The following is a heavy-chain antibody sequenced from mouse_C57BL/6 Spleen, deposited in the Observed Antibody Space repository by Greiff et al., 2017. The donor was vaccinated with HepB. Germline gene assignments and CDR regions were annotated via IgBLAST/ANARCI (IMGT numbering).Heavy chain of an antibody. CDR3: ARSGTGPHYFDY. J-gene: IGHJ2*01. D-gene: IGHD3-1*01. Sequence: VQLQQSGAELVKPGASVKISCKASGYAFSSYWMNWAKQRPGKGLEWIGQIYPGDGDTNYNGKFKGKATLTADKSSSTAYMQLSSLTSEDSAVYFCARSGTGPHYFDYWGQGTTLTVSS. CDR1: GYAFSSYW. CDR2: IYPGDGDT. V-gene: IGHV1-80*01.